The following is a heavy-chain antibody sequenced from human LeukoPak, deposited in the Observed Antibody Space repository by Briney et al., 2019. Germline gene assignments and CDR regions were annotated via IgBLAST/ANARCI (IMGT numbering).Heavy chain of an antibody. J-gene: IGHJ5*01. CDR2: MNPNSGDT. V-gene: IGHV1-8*01. CDR1: GYTFTSYD. CDR3: ARTGMGGNVWMDS. D-gene: IGHD1-26*01. Sequence: ASVKVSCKASGYTFTSYDINWVRQAPGQGLEWMGWMNPNSGDTGYAQKFQGRVTMTRNTSISTAYTELSSLTSDDTAVFYCARTGMGGNVWMDSWGQGTLVTVSS.